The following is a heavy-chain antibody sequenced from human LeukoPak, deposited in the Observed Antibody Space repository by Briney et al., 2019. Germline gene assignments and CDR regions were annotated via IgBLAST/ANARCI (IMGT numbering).Heavy chain of an antibody. J-gene: IGHJ5*01. Sequence: SETLSLTCTVSGGSISSFYWSWIRQPPGKGLEWIGYIYYTGSTNYNSSLKSRVTISVDTSKNQFSLNLSSVTAADTAMYYCARAVLATKSEHWFDSWGQGTLVTVFS. CDR1: GGSISSFY. D-gene: IGHD2-8*01. CDR2: IYYTGST. V-gene: IGHV4-59*01. CDR3: ARAVLATKSEHWFDS.